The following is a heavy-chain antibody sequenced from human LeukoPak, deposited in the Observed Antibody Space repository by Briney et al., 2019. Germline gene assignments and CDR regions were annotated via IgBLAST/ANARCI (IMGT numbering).Heavy chain of an antibody. J-gene: IGHJ4*02. V-gene: IGHV4-59*08. Sequence: PSETLSLTCTVSGGSISSYYWSWIRQPPGKGLEWIGYIYYSGSTNYNPSLKSRVTISVDTSKNQFSLKLSSVTAADTAVYYCARQSSWYFGVDYWGQGTLVTVSS. CDR1: GGSISSYY. CDR3: ARQSSWYFGVDY. CDR2: IYYSGST. D-gene: IGHD3-22*01.